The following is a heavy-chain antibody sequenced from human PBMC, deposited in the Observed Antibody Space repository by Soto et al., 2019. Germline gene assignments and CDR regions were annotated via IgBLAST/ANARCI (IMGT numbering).Heavy chain of an antibody. CDR3: ARKHYYYDSSGYLDDAFDI. Sequence: GGSLRLSCAASGFTFSSYSMNWVRQAPGKGLEWVSYISSSSSTIYYADSVKGRFTISRDNAKNSLYLQMNSLRDEDTAVYYCARKHYYYDSSGYLDDAFDIWGQGTMVTVSS. CDR1: GFTFSSYS. D-gene: IGHD3-22*01. CDR2: ISSSSSTI. J-gene: IGHJ3*02. V-gene: IGHV3-48*02.